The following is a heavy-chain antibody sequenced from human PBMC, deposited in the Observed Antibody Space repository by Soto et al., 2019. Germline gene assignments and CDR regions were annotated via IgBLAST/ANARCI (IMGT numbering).Heavy chain of an antibody. Sequence: EVQLLESGGGLVLPGGSLRLSCAGSGFTPTTTPLSWVRQPPGKGLEWVTTISGTASRTYYVDSVKGRFFISRDNSKNTLNLQMNSLRADDTAMYFCVRGIPSQYCSTWLYWHFDLWGPGTLVTVSS. J-gene: IGHJ2*01. CDR2: ISGTASRT. CDR1: GFTPTTTP. CDR3: VRGIPSQYCSTWLYWHFDL. V-gene: IGHV3-23*01. D-gene: IGHD2-15*01.